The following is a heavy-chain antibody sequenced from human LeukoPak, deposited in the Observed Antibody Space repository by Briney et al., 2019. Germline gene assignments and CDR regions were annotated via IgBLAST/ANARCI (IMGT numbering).Heavy chain of an antibody. D-gene: IGHD2-2*01. CDR2: ISVSGHYI. CDR3: ARDGSWGDYQFYFYMDV. Sequence: GGSLRLSCEASGLTFRSFAMSWGREAPGEGLEWLLGISVSGHYIYQADSVNGPFTISRDNSKNTLYIEITSLRVEDTAVYYCARDGSWGDYQFYFYMDVWGKGTRVTVSS. J-gene: IGHJ6*03. CDR1: GLTFRSFA. V-gene: IGHV3-23*01.